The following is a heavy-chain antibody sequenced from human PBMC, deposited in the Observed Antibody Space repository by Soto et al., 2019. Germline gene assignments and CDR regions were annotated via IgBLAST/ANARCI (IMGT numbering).Heavy chain of an antibody. CDR2: INSDGSSA. D-gene: IGHD6-13*01. CDR1: GFTFSNYW. CDR3: ARATDSSSWYYDY. Sequence: PGGSLRLSCAASGFTFSNYWMHWVRQAPGKGLVWVSRINSDGSSAVYADSVKGRFTISRDNAKNTLYLQMNSLRAEDTAVYYCARATDSSSWYYDYWGQGTLVTVSS. V-gene: IGHV3-74*01. J-gene: IGHJ4*02.